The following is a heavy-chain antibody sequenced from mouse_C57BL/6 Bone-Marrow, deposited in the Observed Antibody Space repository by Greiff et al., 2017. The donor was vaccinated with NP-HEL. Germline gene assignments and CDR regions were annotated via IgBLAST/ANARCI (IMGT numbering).Heavy chain of an antibody. CDR1: GFTFSSYT. CDR3: ARRYDYDWFAY. Sequence: EVQLVESGGGLVKPGGSLKLSCAASGFTFSSYTMSWVRQTQEKRLEWVATISGGGGNTYYPDSVKGRFTISRDNAKNTLYLQMSSLRSEDTALYYCARRYDYDWFAYWGQGTLVTVSA. V-gene: IGHV5-9*01. J-gene: IGHJ3*01. CDR2: ISGGGGNT. D-gene: IGHD2-4*01.